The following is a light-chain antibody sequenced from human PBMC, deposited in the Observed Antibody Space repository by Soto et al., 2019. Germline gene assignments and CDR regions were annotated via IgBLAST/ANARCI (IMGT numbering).Light chain of an antibody. Sequence: TQSPSILSAFVGDRVTITCRASQSISSWLAWYQQKPGKAPKLLIYDASTLQSGAPSRFSGSGFGTEFSLTISSLQPDDFATYYCQQYNTYSRTFGQGTKVDIK. V-gene: IGKV1-5*01. CDR1: QSISSW. CDR3: QQYNTYSRT. J-gene: IGKJ1*01. CDR2: DAS.